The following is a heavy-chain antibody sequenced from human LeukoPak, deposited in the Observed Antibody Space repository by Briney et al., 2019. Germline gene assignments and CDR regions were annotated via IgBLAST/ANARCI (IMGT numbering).Heavy chain of an antibody. D-gene: IGHD3-10*01. J-gene: IGHJ4*02. V-gene: IGHV3-74*01. Sequence: GGSLRLSCAASGYTFSSYWMHWVRQVPGQGLGWVSRIDTDGRTTDYADSVRGRFTIYRDNVQNTLYLQMRSLTAEDTAVYYCARDVAGARSYWGQGALVSVSS. CDR2: IDTDGRTT. CDR3: ARDVAGARSY. CDR1: GYTFSSYW.